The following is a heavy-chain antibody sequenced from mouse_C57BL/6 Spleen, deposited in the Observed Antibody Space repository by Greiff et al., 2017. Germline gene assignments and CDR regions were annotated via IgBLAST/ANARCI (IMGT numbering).Heavy chain of an antibody. CDR3: ARFYDYGAMDY. V-gene: IGHV1-54*01. CDR1: GYAFTNYL. Sequence: QVQLQQSGAELVRPGTSVKVSCKASGYAFTNYLIEWVKQRPGQGLEWIGVINPGSGGTNYNEKFKGKATLTADKSSSTAYMQLSSLTSEDSAVYFCARFYDYGAMDYWGQGTSVTVSS. J-gene: IGHJ4*01. CDR2: INPGSGGT. D-gene: IGHD1-1*01.